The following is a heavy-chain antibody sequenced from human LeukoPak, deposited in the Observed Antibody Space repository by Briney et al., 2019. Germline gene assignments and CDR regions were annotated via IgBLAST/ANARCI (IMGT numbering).Heavy chain of an antibody. J-gene: IGHJ4*02. V-gene: IGHV1-18*01. CDR1: GYTLTSYG. D-gene: IGHD5-12*01. CDR2: ISAYNGNT. CDR3: ARLLATTHFDY. Sequence: ASVKVSCKASGYTLTSYGISWVRQAPGQGLEWMGWISAYNGNTNYAQKLQGRVTMTTDTSTSTAYMELRGLRSDDTAVYYCARLLATTHFDYWGQGTLVTVSS.